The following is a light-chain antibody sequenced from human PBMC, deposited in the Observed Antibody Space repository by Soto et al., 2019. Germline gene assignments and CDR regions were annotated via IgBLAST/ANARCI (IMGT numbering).Light chain of an antibody. CDR2: GAS. Sequence: EILMTQSPANLSVSPGERATLSCSASQSISSNLAWYQQKPGQAPRRLIYGASIRATGVPARLSGSGSGTDFTLTISSLQSEDLAVYYCHQYGNWPFTFGSGTKVDIK. J-gene: IGKJ3*01. V-gene: IGKV3-15*01. CDR3: HQYGNWPFT. CDR1: QSISSN.